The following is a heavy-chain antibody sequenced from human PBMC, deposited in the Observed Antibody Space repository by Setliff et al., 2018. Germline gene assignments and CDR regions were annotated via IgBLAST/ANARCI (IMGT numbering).Heavy chain of an antibody. V-gene: IGHV3-7*01. J-gene: IGHJ4*02. CDR2: INPDGSEK. CDR1: GFTYNNCW. D-gene: IGHD3-22*01. Sequence: GGSLRLSCGASGFTYNNCWVSWVRQAPGKGLEWLASINPDGSEKYYVDSVKGRFSISRDNAKNSLYLQMNSLRAEDTAVYYCAKYYSDNSGPRGAFDYWGQGTLVTVSS. CDR3: AKYYSDNSGPRGAFDY.